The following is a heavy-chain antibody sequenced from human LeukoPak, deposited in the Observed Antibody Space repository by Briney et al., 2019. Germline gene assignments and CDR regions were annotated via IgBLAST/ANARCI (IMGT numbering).Heavy chain of an antibody. CDR2: ISGRGGSI. V-gene: IGHV3-23*01. J-gene: IGHJ4*02. CDR3: VKGQEFLEYVYDY. D-gene: IGHD3-3*01. Sequence: GGSLRLSCEASGFTFPNYAMTWVRQAPGKGLEWVSGISGRGGSIDYGDSVKGRFTISRDNSKNTLYLQMTGLRADDTAVYFCVKGQEFLEYVYDYWGQGTLVTVSS. CDR1: GFTFPNYA.